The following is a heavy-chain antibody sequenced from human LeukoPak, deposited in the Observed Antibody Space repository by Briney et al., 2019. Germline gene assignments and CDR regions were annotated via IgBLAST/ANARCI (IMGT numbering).Heavy chain of an antibody. Sequence: SETLSLTCTVSGGSISSYYWSWIRQRPGEGLECICYIYNSGSTNLNPSLNSRVTISVDTSKNQFSLKMTSVTAADTAVYYCARTNRSAGGDRHFDYWGQGTLVTVSS. CDR1: GGSISSYY. V-gene: IGHV4-59*01. D-gene: IGHD1-14*01. CDR3: ARTNRSAGGDRHFDY. J-gene: IGHJ4*02. CDR2: IYNSGST.